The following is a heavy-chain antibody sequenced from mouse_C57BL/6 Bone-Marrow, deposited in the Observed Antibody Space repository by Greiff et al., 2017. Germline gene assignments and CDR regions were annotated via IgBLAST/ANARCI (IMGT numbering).Heavy chain of an antibody. Sequence: QVQLQQSGAELARPGASVKLSCTASGYTFTSYGISWVKQRPGQGLEWIGEIYPRSGNTYYTEKFKGKATLTADKSSSTAYLELRSLTSEDTAVYFCARSEKGTYYFDYWGQGTSLTVSS. V-gene: IGHV1-81*01. CDR3: ARSEKGTYYFDY. CDR1: GYTFTSYG. J-gene: IGHJ2*02. CDR2: IYPRSGNT.